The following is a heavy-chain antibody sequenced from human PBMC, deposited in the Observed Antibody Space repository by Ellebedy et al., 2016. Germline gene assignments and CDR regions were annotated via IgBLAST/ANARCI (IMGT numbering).Heavy chain of an antibody. CDR1: GGSISRGAYF. CDR2: IHDSGST. CDR3: ARNAGPGLSLRY. D-gene: IGHD3-10*01. J-gene: IGHJ4*02. Sequence: SETLSLTXTVSGGSISRGAYFWSWIRQHPGKGLEWIGYIHDSGSTYYNPSLKSRVSTSVDTSKNQLSLKLISVTAADTAVYYCARNAGPGLSLRYWGQGTLVTVSS. V-gene: IGHV4-31*03.